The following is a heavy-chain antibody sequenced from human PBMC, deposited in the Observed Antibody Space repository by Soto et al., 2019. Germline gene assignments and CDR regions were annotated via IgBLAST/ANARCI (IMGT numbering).Heavy chain of an antibody. CDR3: AKLHSGIMTTFGGVIPKGDYFDY. J-gene: IGHJ4*02. V-gene: IGHV3-23*01. CDR1: GFTFSSYA. D-gene: IGHD3-16*02. Sequence: EVQLLESGGGLVQPGGSLRLSCAASGFTFSSYAMSWVRQAPGKGLEWVSAISGSGGSTYYADSVKGRFTISRDNSKNTLYLQMNSLRAEDTAVYYCAKLHSGIMTTFGGVIPKGDYFDYWGQGTLVTVSS. CDR2: ISGSGGST.